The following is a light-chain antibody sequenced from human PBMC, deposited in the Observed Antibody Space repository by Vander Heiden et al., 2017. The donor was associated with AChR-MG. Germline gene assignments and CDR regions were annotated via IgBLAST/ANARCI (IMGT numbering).Light chain of an antibody. CDR1: SSNIGSNT. V-gene: IGLV1-44*01. CDR3: AAWDDSLNGPV. J-gene: IGLJ2*01. Sequence: QSVLTQPPSASGPPGQRVTISCSGSSSNIGSNTVNWYQQFPGTAPKLLIYTNSQRPSGVPDRFSGSKSGTSASLAISGLQSEDEADYYCAAWDDSLNGPVFGGGTKLTVL. CDR2: TNS.